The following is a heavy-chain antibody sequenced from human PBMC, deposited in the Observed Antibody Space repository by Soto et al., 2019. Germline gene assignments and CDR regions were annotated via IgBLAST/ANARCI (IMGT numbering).Heavy chain of an antibody. Sequence: GASVKVSCKASGYTFTSYGISWVRQAPGQGLEWMGWISAYNGNTNYAQKLQGRVTMTTDTSTSTAYMELRSLRSDDTAVYYCARDADLDIVATTEINYYYYYGMGVWGQGTTVTVSS. V-gene: IGHV1-18*01. CDR1: GYTFTSYG. D-gene: IGHD5-12*01. J-gene: IGHJ6*02. CDR3: ARDADLDIVATTEINYYYYYGMGV. CDR2: ISAYNGNT.